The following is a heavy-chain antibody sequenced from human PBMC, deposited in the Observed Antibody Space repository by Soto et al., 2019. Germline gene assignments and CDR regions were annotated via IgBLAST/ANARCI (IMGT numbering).Heavy chain of an antibody. Sequence: SQPLSLTCALTGDIVSSNSAGWRLVRQSPSRGLEWLGRTYYRSKWYYEYAVSVRGRITINPDTSKNQYSLQLNSVTPEDTAVYFCARGEQYSGRIFDYWGQGTLVTVSS. D-gene: IGHD1-26*01. CDR3: ARGEQYSGRIFDY. CDR1: GDIVSSNSAG. V-gene: IGHV6-1*01. J-gene: IGHJ4*01. CDR2: TYYRSKWYY.